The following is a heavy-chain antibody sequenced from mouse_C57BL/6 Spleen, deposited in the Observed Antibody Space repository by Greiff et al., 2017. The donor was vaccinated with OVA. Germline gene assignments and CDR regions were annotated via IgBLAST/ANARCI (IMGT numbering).Heavy chain of an antibody. V-gene: IGHV1-7*01. Sequence: QVQLQQSGAELAKPGASVKLSCKASGYTFTSHWMHWVKPRPGQGLEWIGYINPSSGYTKYNQKFKDKATLTADKSSSTAYMQLSSLTYEDSAVYSCASLGYPFDYWGQGTTLTVSS. CDR1: GYTFTSHW. D-gene: IGHD2-2*01. CDR3: ASLGYPFDY. J-gene: IGHJ2*01. CDR2: INPSSGYT.